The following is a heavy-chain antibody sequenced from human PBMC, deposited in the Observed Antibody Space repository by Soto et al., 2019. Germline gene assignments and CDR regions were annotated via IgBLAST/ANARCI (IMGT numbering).Heavy chain of an antibody. J-gene: IGHJ4*02. CDR1: GFTFSSYA. CDR3: ARGGTYYYGSGAFDY. CDR2: ISYDGSNK. D-gene: IGHD3-10*01. V-gene: IGHV3-30-3*01. Sequence: GGSLRLSCAASGFTFSSYAMHWVRQAPGKGLEWVAVISYDGSNKYYADYVKGRITISRDNSKNTLYLQMNSLRAEDTALYYCARGGTYYYGSGAFDYWGQGTLVTVSS.